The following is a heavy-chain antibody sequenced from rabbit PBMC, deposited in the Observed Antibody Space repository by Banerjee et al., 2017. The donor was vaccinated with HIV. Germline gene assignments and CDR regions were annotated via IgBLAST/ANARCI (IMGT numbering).Heavy chain of an antibody. CDR3: ARDPYGSYIPYNL. Sequence: QSLEESGGDLVKPEGSLTLTCTASGFSFSSGYYMCWVRQAPGKGLEWIACMDIGSGSTYYASWVNGRFTISKTSSTTVTLQMTSLTVADTATYFCARDPYGSYIPYNLWGPGTLVT. J-gene: IGHJ4*01. CDR2: MDIGSGST. D-gene: IGHD5-1*01. V-gene: IGHV1S40*01. CDR1: GFSFSSGYY.